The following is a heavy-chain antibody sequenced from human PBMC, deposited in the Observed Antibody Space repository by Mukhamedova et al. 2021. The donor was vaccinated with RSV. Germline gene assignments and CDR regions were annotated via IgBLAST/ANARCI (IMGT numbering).Heavy chain of an antibody. CDR3: ARERFGELTPLYYYGMDV. CDR2: INGYNGNT. Sequence: GLEWMGGINGYNGNTNYAQNLQGRVTMTTDTFTSTAYMDRRSLRHDDTAIYYCARERFGELTPLYYYGMDVWGQGTAVTGSS. J-gene: IGHJ6*02. D-gene: IGHD3-10*01. V-gene: IGHV1-18*01.